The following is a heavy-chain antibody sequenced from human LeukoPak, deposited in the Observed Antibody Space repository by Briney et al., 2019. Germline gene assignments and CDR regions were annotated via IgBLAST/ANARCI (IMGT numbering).Heavy chain of an antibody. CDR2: ISYDGSNK. J-gene: IGHJ5*02. CDR3: ARDRSGGSSHAPWFDP. D-gene: IGHD6-19*01. Sequence: GRSLRLSCAASGFTFSSYAMHWVRQAPGKGLEWVAVISYDGSNKYYADSVKGRFTISRDNSKNTLYLQMNSLRAEDTAVYYCARDRSGGSSHAPWFDPWGQGPLVTVSS. V-gene: IGHV3-30*04. CDR1: GFTFSSYA.